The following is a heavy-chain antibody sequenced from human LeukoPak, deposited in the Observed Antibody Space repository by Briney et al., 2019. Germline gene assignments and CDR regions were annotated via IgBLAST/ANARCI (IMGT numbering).Heavy chain of an antibody. J-gene: IGHJ4*02. CDR2: IKNKGNNYAT. D-gene: IGHD6-19*01. CDR1: GFTFSDSA. V-gene: IGHV3-73*01. CDR3: TREFHSSGWYSTFAY. Sequence: PGGSLRLSCAASGFTFSDSAIHWVRQASGKGLEWIGRIKNKGNNYATAYGASVTGRFTISRDDSKKTAFLQMNSLQTEDTAMYYCTREFHSSGWYSTFAYWGQGALVTVSS.